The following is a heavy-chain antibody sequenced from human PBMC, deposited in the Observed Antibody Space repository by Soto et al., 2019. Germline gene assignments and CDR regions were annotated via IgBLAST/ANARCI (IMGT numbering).Heavy chain of an antibody. V-gene: IGHV3-23*01. J-gene: IGHJ2*01. Sequence: GGSLRLSCAASGFTLSAHAMNWFRQAPGKGPEWVSTINSRGDKTFYADSVKGRFTLSRDDSKNTLFLQMNSLRDEDTARYYCAKADGCAAGTCYTGTYWYFDLWGRSTLVTVS. CDR3: AKADGCAAGTCYTGTYWYFDL. CDR2: INSRGDKT. CDR1: GFTLSAHA. D-gene: IGHD2-2*02.